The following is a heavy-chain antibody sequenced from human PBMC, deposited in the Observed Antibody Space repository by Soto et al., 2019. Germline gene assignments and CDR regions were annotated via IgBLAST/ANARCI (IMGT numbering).Heavy chain of an antibody. D-gene: IGHD5-12*01. CDR3: ARESGGATATLDYYYFYMDV. J-gene: IGHJ6*03. V-gene: IGHV1-2*04. Sequence: QVQLVQSGAEVRKPGASVTVSCRSSGDSFNDYYIHWVRQAPGQGFEWMGWINPNGGVTKYAQKCQGWVSMTRATSIRTVYMQLSRLRSDDTAVYYCARESGGATATLDYYYFYMDVWGTGTTVTVSS. CDR2: INPNGGVT. CDR1: GDSFNDYY.